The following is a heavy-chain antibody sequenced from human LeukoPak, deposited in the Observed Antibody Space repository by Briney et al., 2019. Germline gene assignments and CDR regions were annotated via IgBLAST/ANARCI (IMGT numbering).Heavy chain of an antibody. D-gene: IGHD2-2*02. J-gene: IGHJ5*02. V-gene: IGHV1-69*04. CDR2: IIPIFGIA. CDR3: AREGDIVVVPAAIPNWFDP. CDR1: GGTFSSYA. Sequence: ASVKVSCKASGGTFSSYAISWVRQAPGQGLEWMGRIIPIFGIANYAQKFQGRVTITADKSTSTAYMELSSLRSEDTAVYYCAREGDIVVVPAAIPNWFDPWGQGTLATVSS.